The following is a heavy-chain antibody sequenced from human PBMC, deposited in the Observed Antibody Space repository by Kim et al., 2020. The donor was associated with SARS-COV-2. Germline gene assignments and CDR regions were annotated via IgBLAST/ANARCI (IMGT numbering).Heavy chain of an antibody. Sequence: SETLSLTCTVSGGSISSSSYYWGWIRQPPGKGLEWIGSIYYSGSTYYNPSLKSRVTISVDTSKNQFSLKLSSVTAADTAVYYCARALSTVTGSYRNPTFDYWGQGTLVTVSS. J-gene: IGHJ4*02. CDR3: ARALSTVTGSYRNPTFDY. D-gene: IGHD1-26*01. CDR2: IYYSGST. CDR1: GGSISSSSYY. V-gene: IGHV4-39*01.